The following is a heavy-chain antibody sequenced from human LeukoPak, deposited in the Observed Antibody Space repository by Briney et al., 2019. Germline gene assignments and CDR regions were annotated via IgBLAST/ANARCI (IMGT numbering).Heavy chain of an antibody. CDR1: GFTFSSYA. D-gene: IGHD1-26*01. CDR3: AKDFQSGTNDY. V-gene: IGHV3-30-3*01. CDR2: ISYDGSNK. J-gene: IGHJ4*02. Sequence: PGGSLRLSCAASGFTFSSYAMHWVRQAPGKGLEWVAVISYDGSNKYYADSVKGRFTISRDNSKNTLYLQMNSLRAEDTAVYYCAKDFQSGTNDYWGQGTLVTVSS.